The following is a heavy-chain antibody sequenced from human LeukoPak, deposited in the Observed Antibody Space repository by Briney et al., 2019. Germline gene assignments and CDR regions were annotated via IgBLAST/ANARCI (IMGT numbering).Heavy chain of an antibody. CDR3: ANQPTVVTPNADY. J-gene: IGHJ4*02. D-gene: IGHD4-23*01. CDR1: GFTFSSYA. V-gene: IGHV3-23*01. CDR2: ISGSGGST. Sequence: GGSLRLSCAASGFTFSSYAMSWVRQAPGKGLEWVSAISGSGGSTYYADSVKGRFTISRDNSKNRLYLQMNSLRAEDTAVYYCANQPTVVTPNADYWGQGTLVTVSS.